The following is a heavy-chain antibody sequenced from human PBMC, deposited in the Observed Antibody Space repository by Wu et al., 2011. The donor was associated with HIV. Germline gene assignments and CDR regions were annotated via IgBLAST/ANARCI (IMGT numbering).Heavy chain of an antibody. CDR1: GYTFTGYY. D-gene: IGHD3-9*01. V-gene: IGHV1-2*02. CDR2: IYPNSGGT. J-gene: IGHJ5*02. Sequence: QVQLVQSGAEVKKPGASVKVSCKASGYTFTGYYIHWVRQAPGQGLEWMGWIYPNSGGTDYAQNFQGRVTMTRDTSISTAYMELSRLRSDDMAVYYCAREPYDILTDTWGWFDPVGPGNPGHRLL. CDR3: AREPYDILTDTWGWFDP.